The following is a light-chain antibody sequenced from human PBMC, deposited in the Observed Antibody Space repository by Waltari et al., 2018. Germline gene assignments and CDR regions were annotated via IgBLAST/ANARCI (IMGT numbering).Light chain of an antibody. CDR1: ASNIGGNL. Sequence: QSLLTQPPSASGTPGQRVTISCSGSASNIGGNLVNWYQQLPGKAPKLLIYRSDQRPSGVPDRFSASKTGTSASLAISGLQSEDEADYFCASWDDSLNGHWVFGGGTKVTVL. J-gene: IGLJ3*02. CDR2: RSD. CDR3: ASWDDSLNGHWV. V-gene: IGLV1-44*01.